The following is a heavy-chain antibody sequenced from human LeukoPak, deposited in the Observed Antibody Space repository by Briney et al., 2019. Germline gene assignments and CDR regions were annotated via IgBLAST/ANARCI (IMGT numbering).Heavy chain of an antibody. V-gene: IGHV4-39*07. D-gene: IGHD4-23*01. CDR1: GGSISSSSYY. J-gene: IGHJ4*02. CDR3: ARLSGGNPDY. Sequence: SETLSLTCTVSGGSISSSSYYWGWIRQPPGKGLEWIGSIYYSGSTYYNPSLKSRVTISVVTSKNQFSLKLSSVTAADTAVYYCARLSGGNPDYWGQGTLVTVSS. CDR2: IYYSGST.